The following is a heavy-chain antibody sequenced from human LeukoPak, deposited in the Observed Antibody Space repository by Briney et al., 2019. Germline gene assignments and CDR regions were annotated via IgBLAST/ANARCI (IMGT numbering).Heavy chain of an antibody. J-gene: IGHJ4*02. CDR1: GFTFSSYA. Sequence: GGSLRLSCAASGFTFSSYAMHWVRQAPGKGLEWVAVISYDGSNKHYADSVKGRFTISRDNSKNTLYLQMNSLRAEDTAVYYCARANSGWYVYWGQGTLVTVSS. CDR2: ISYDGSNK. D-gene: IGHD6-19*01. CDR3: ARANSGWYVY. V-gene: IGHV3-30-3*01.